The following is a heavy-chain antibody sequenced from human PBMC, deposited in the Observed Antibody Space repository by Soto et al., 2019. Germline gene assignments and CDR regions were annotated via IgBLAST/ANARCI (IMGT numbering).Heavy chain of an antibody. J-gene: IGHJ5*02. CDR1: GYTFTSYD. Sequence: ASVKVSCKASGYTFTSYDINWVRQATGQGLEWMGWMNPNSGNTGYAQKFQGRVTMTRNTSISTAYMELSSLRSEDTAVYYCARGRRQRGPMVRGVIIAFDPWGQGTLVTVSS. CDR3: ARGRRQRGPMVRGVIIAFDP. CDR2: MNPNSGNT. D-gene: IGHD3-10*01. V-gene: IGHV1-8*01.